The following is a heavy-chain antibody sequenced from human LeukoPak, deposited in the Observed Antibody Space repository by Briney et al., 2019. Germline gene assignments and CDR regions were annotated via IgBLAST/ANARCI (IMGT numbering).Heavy chain of an antibody. Sequence: ASVKVSCKASGYTFTGYYMHWMRQAPGQGLEWMGWINPNSGGTNYAQKFQGWVTMTRDTSISTVYMELSRLRSDDTAVYYCAREAGIAAAGSGQYFQHWGQGTLVTVSS. J-gene: IGHJ1*01. D-gene: IGHD6-13*01. CDR2: INPNSGGT. CDR3: AREAGIAAAGSGQYFQH. CDR1: GYTFTGYY. V-gene: IGHV1-2*04.